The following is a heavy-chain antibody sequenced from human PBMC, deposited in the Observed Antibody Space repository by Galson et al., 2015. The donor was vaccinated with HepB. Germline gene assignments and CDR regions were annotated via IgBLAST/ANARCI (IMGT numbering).Heavy chain of an antibody. V-gene: IGHV3-30*04. J-gene: IGHJ6*02. CDR2: MSYDGSRV. CDR3: ASGSSSSSPPDYYYGMHV. Sequence: RLSCAASGFTFSNFAMHWVRQAPGKGLEWVAVMSYDGSRVYYADSVKGRFSISRDNSKNTLYLQMNSLRAEDMAVYYCASGSSSSSPPDYYYGMHVWGQGTTVTVSS. D-gene: IGHD6-6*01. CDR1: GFTFSNFA.